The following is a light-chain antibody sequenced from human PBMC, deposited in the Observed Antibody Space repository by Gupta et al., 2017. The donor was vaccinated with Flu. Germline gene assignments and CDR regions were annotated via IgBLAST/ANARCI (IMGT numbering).Light chain of an antibody. J-gene: IGKJ1*01. V-gene: IGKV3-20*01. Sequence: EIVLTQSPGTLSLSPGERATLSCRATQSVSSYYLAWYQQKPGQAPRLLIYGASSRAAGIPDRFSGSGSGTDFTLTISRLEPEDFAVYYCQQYVASPWTFGQGTKVEIK. CDR3: QQYVASPWT. CDR1: QSVSSYY. CDR2: GAS.